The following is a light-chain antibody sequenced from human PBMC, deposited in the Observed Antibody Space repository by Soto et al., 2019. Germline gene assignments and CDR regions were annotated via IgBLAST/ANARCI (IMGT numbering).Light chain of an antibody. Sequence: QAVVTQPASVSASPGQSITISCAGTSSDVGGWPHVSWYQQHPGKAPKLVIYEVSNRPSGVSSRFSGSKSGSTASLTISGLQAEDEADYYCSSYTSSSTMVFGGGTKLTVL. CDR3: SSYTSSSTMV. CDR2: EVS. CDR1: SSDVGGWPH. J-gene: IGLJ2*01. V-gene: IGLV2-14*01.